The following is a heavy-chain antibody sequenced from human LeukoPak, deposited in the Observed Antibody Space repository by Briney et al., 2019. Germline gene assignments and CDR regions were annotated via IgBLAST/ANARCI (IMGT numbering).Heavy chain of an antibody. CDR1: GGSISSSSYY. V-gene: IGHV4-39*07. CDR2: IYYSGST. CDR3: ARFKSIAARSPYYYYYYMDV. Sequence: PSETLSLTCTVSGGSISSSSYYWGWIRQPPGKGLEWIGSIYYSGSTYYNPSLKSRVTISVDTSKNQFSLKLSSVTAADTAVYYCARFKSIAARSPYYYYYYMDVWGKGTTVTVSS. D-gene: IGHD6-6*01. J-gene: IGHJ6*03.